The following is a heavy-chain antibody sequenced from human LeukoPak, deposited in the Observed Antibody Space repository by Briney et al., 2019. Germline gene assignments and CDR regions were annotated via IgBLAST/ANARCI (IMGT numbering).Heavy chain of an antibody. J-gene: IGHJ4*02. CDR3: ARDRRDATPFDY. V-gene: IGHV1-18*01. D-gene: IGHD5-12*01. CDR2: ISAYNGNT. CDR1: GYTFTSYG. Sequence: ASVKVSCEASGYTFTSYGISWVRQAPGQGLEWMGWISAYNGNTNYAQKLQGRVTMTTDTSTSTAYMELRSLRSDDTAVYYCARDRRDATPFDYWGRGTLVTVSS.